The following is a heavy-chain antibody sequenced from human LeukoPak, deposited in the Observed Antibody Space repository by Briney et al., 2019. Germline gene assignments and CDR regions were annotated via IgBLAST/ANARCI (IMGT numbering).Heavy chain of an antibody. V-gene: IGHV3-9*01. D-gene: IGHD6-19*01. J-gene: IGHJ5*02. Sequence: GGSLRLSCAASGFTFDDYAMHWVRQAPGKGLEWVASISWNSDSAVYADSVKCRLTLSRDNANSALYLQMTSLRAEDTALYYCAKGSWQWLASYCLAAWGQGTLVTVPS. CDR2: ISWNSDSA. CDR1: GFTFDDYA. CDR3: AKGSWQWLASYCLAA.